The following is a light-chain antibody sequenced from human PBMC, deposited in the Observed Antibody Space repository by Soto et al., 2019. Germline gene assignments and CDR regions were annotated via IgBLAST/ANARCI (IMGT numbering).Light chain of an antibody. CDR3: QQYNSYSRT. V-gene: IGKV1-5*03. CDR2: KAS. J-gene: IGKJ1*01. CDR1: QSISTW. Sequence: DIQMTKSPSTLSASVRDRVTITCRASQSISTWLAWYQQKPGKAPKLLIYKASSLESGVPSRFSGSGSGTEFTLTISSLQPDDFASYYCQQYNSYSRTFGQGTNVDI.